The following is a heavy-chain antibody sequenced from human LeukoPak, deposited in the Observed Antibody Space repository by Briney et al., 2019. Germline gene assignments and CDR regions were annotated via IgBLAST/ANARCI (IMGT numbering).Heavy chain of an antibody. Sequence: PGGSLRLSCAASGFTVSSNDMSWVRQAPGKGLECVSVIYSGGSTDYADSVKGRLTISRDNSKNTLYLQMNSLRAEDTAVYYCAKDDAWIQFRDWGRGTLVTVSS. D-gene: IGHD5-24*01. J-gene: IGHJ4*02. CDR1: GFTVSSND. CDR3: AKDDAWIQFRD. CDR2: IYSGGST. V-gene: IGHV3-53*01.